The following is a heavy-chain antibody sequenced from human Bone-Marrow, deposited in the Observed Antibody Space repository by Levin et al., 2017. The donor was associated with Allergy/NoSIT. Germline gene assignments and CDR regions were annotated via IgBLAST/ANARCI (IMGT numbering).Heavy chain of an antibody. D-gene: IGHD3-22*01. CDR3: ATDSSRWSPKYYFDY. Sequence: GGSLRLSCAASGFNFNDYAMHWVRQAPGKGLEWVAVIWSDGNDKSFADSVKGRFTISRDNSKNSLFPQMNSLRDEDTAVYYCATDSSRWSPKYYFDYWGQGTLVTVSS. J-gene: IGHJ4*02. CDR2: IWSDGNDK. V-gene: IGHV3-33*01. CDR1: GFNFNDYA.